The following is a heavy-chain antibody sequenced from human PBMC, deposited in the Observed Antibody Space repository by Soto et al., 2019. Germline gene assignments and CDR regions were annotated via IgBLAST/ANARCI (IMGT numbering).Heavy chain of an antibody. D-gene: IGHD2-15*01. CDR2: IRSKANSYAT. Sequence: PGGSLRLSCAASGFTFSGSAMHWVRQASGKGLEWVGRIRSKANSYATAYAASVKGRFTISRDDSKNTAYLQMNSLKTEDTAVYSCILHPPHGSGFDYWGQGTRVTVP. CDR1: GFTFSGSA. V-gene: IGHV3-73*01. J-gene: IGHJ4*02. CDR3: ILHPPHGSGFDY.